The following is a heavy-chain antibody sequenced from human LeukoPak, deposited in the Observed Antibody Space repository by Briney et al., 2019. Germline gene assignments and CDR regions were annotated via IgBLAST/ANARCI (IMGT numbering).Heavy chain of an antibody. D-gene: IGHD6-19*01. J-gene: IGHJ3*02. CDR2: ICGSGSFI. CDR1: GFTFSTYS. CDR3: ARVSGNGWLRLSGGGLDAFDI. V-gene: IGHV3-21*06. Sequence: GGSLRLSCVGSGFTFSTYSIKWVRQAPGKGLEWVSHICGSGSFIYYADSVKGRFTISRDNAKNSVYLQMNSLRAEDTPVYYCARVSGNGWLRLSGGGLDAFDIWGQGTMVTVSS.